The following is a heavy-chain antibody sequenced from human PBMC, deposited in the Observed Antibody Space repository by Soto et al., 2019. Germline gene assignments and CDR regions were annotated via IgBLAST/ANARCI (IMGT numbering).Heavy chain of an antibody. V-gene: IGHV1-8*01. Sequence: QVKLVQSGAELKKPGASVNVSCKASGYTVSNYDMNWVRQATGQGPEWIGWVNPNNGDTGYAQKFQGRVTLTTDISTTTAYMELTSLRSEDTAIYYCAKVSRKGSAIDFDYWGQGTLITVSS. CDR1: GYTVSNYD. D-gene: IGHD3-10*01. CDR3: AKVSRKGSAIDFDY. CDR2: VNPNNGDT. J-gene: IGHJ4*02.